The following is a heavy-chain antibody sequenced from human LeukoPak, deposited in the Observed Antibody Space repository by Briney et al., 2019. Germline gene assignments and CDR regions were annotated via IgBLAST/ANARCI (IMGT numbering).Heavy chain of an antibody. CDR2: IISDGSST. Sequence: GGSLRLSCAASRFTFSSYAMSWVRQAPGKGLVWVSRIISDGSSTSYADSVKGRFTISRDNAKNTLYLQMNSLRAEDTAVYYCARVGHTDYWGQGTLVTVSS. J-gene: IGHJ4*02. CDR3: ARVGHTDY. CDR1: RFTFSSYA. V-gene: IGHV3-74*01.